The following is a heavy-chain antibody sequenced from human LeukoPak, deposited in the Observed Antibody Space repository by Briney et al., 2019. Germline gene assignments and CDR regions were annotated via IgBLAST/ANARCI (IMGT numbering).Heavy chain of an antibody. V-gene: IGHV4-34*01. CDR1: GGSFSGYY. D-gene: IGHD2-2*01. Sequence: SETLSLTCAVYGGSFSGYYWSWIRQPPGKGLEWIGEINHSGSTNYNPSLKSRVTISVDTSKNQFSLKLSSVTAADTAVYYCARHYCSSTSCYRLYYFDYWGQGTLVTVSS. CDR2: INHSGST. CDR3: ARHYCSSTSCYRLYYFDY. J-gene: IGHJ4*02.